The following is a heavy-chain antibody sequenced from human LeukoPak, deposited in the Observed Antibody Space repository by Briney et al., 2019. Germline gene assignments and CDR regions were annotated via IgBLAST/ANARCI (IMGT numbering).Heavy chain of an antibody. Sequence: GGSLRLSCAASGFTFSSYAMSWVRQAPGKGLEWVSAISGSGGSTYYADSVKGRFTISRDKSKNTLYLQMNSLRAEDTAVYYCARWLLLSRYFDYWGQGTLVTVSS. J-gene: IGHJ4*02. CDR3: ARWLLLSRYFDY. V-gene: IGHV3-23*01. CDR1: GFTFSSYA. D-gene: IGHD3-22*01. CDR2: ISGSGGST.